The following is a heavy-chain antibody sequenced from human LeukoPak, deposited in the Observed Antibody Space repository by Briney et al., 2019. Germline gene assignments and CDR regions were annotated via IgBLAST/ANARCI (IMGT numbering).Heavy chain of an antibody. CDR1: GYTFTSYY. Sequence: ASVKVSCKASGYTFTSYYMHWVRQAPGQGLEWMGIINPSGGSTSYAQKFQGRVTMTRDTSTSTVYMELSSLRSEDTAVYYCARVGRGYSYGSPFDYWGQGTLVTVSS. CDR3: ARVGRGYSYGSPFDY. V-gene: IGHV1-46*01. J-gene: IGHJ4*02. D-gene: IGHD5-18*01. CDR2: INPSGGST.